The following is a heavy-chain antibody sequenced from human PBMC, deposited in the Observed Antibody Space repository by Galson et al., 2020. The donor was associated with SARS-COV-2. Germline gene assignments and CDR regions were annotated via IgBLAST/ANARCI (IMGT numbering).Heavy chain of an antibody. CDR3: VRISFRGQSRPYYYYGMDV. CDR1: GFSLSTSGMC. J-gene: IGHJ6*02. D-gene: IGHD3-10*01. Sequence: PTLVQPTQTLTLTCTLSGFSLSTSGMCVSWIRQPPGKALESLALIDWDDDKYYSTSLKTRLTISKDTSKNQVVLTMTNMDPVDTATYYCVRISFRGQSRPYYYYGMDVWGQGTTVTVSS. CDR2: IDWDDDK. V-gene: IGHV2-70*01.